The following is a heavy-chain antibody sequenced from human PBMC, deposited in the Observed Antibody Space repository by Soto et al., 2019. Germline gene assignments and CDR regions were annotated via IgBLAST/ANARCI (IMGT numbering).Heavy chain of an antibody. Sequence: GGSLRLSCAASGFTFSSYGMHWVRQAPGKGLEWVAVISYDGSNKYYADSVKGRFTISRDNSKNTLYLQMNSLRAEDTAVYYCAKSSSVAAVRYYFDYWGQGTLVTV. D-gene: IGHD2-15*01. J-gene: IGHJ4*02. CDR3: AKSSSVAAVRYYFDY. CDR1: GFTFSSYG. V-gene: IGHV3-30*18. CDR2: ISYDGSNK.